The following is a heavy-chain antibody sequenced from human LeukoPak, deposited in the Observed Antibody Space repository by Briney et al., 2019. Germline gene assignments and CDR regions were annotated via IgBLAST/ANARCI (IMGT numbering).Heavy chain of an antibody. D-gene: IGHD1-26*01. CDR1: GFTFSSFA. CDR2: ISGGGGAT. Sequence: GGSLRLSCAASGFTFSSFAMSWVRQAPGKGLEWVSAISGGGGATFYAVSVKGRFSISRDNSQNTLYLQMNSLRAEDTALYYCAKASGIVGTDFDSWGQGTLVTVSS. CDR3: AKASGIVGTDFDS. V-gene: IGHV3-23*01. J-gene: IGHJ4*02.